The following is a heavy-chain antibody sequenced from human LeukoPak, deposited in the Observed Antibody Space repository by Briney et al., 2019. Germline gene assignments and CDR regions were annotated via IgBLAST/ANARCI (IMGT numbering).Heavy chain of an antibody. CDR1: GGSISSGGYY. CDR3: TRSRYCSSTSCYGMDV. CDR2: IHYSGST. V-gene: IGHV4-31*03. J-gene: IGHJ6*02. Sequence: SQTLSLTCSVSGGSISSGGYYWTWIRQHPGKGLEWIGYIHYSGSTYYNPSLTSRVTISVDTSTNQFSLKLSSVTAADTAVYYCTRSRYCSSTSCYGMDVWGQGTTVTASS. D-gene: IGHD2-2*01.